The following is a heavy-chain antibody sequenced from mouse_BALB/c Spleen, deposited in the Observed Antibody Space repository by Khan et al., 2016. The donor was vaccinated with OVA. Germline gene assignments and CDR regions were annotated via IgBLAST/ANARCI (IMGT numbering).Heavy chain of an antibody. V-gene: IGHV1-26*01. D-gene: IGHD2-14*01. CDR2: VNPNTGGT. CDR1: GYSFTLYY. Sequence: SGPDLVKPGASVKISCKASGYSFTLYYMSWVKQSHGKSLEWIGRVNPNTGGTDHNQEFKGKAILTVDKSSNTAYMELRSLKSEDSSFCYCARGYDFFAYWGQGTLVTVSA. J-gene: IGHJ3*01. CDR3: ARGYDFFAY.